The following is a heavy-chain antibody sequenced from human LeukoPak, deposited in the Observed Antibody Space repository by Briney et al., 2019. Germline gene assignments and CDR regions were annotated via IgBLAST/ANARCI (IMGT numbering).Heavy chain of an antibody. D-gene: IGHD2-2*01. CDR1: GGSIYTYY. Sequence: SETLSLTCNVSGGSIYTYYWSWIRQPPGKRLEWIGYIYYSGSTNYNPSLKSRVTISIDTSKNQFSLKLSSVTAADTAVYYCARSNVVVPSITKGYYYYAMDVWGQGTTVTVSS. CDR3: ARSNVVVPSITKGYYYYAMDV. V-gene: IGHV4-59*08. J-gene: IGHJ6*02. CDR2: IYYSGST.